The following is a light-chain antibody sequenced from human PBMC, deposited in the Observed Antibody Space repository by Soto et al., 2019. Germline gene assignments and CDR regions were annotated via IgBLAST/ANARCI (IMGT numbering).Light chain of an antibody. CDR2: AVS. CDR1: SSDIGSYDH. CDR3: SSYTDRQSYL. J-gene: IGLJ1*01. Sequence: QSALTQPASVSGSPGQLITISCSGTSSDIGSYDHVAWYQQFPGKSPKLIIYAVSDRPSGVSDRFSGSKSGISASLTISGLQTEDEADYYCSSYTDRQSYLFGTGTKVTV. V-gene: IGLV2-14*03.